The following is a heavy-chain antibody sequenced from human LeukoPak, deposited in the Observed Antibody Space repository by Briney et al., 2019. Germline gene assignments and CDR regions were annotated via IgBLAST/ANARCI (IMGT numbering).Heavy chain of an antibody. CDR1: GFTFSNYY. V-gene: IGHV3-11*04. CDR2: ISSRSSNK. J-gene: IGHJ3*01. Sequence: GGSLRLSCAASGFTFSNYYMSWIRQAPGKGLVWVSYISSRSSNKYYADSVKGRFTISRDNAKNSLYLQMSSLRAEDTAIYYCAREGWDLNALDVWGQGTMVTVSP. D-gene: IGHD1-26*01. CDR3: AREGWDLNALDV.